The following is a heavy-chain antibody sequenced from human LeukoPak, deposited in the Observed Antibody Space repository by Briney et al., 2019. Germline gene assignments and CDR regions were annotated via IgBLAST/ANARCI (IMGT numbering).Heavy chain of an antibody. V-gene: IGHV4-38-2*02. CDR1: GYSISSDYY. Sequence: PSETLSLTCTVSGYSISSDYYWGWIRQPPGKGPEWIGSIYHRGGTYYTPSLKSRVTISVDTSKNQFSLKLSSVTAADTAVYYCARGERYDFHFDYWGQGTLVTVSS. CDR2: IYHRGGT. D-gene: IGHD3-3*01. CDR3: ARGERYDFHFDY. J-gene: IGHJ4*02.